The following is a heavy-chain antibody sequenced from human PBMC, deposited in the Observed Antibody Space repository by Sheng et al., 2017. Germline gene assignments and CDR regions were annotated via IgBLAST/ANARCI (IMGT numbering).Heavy chain of an antibody. CDR1: GFTFSSYE. CDR2: ISSSGSTI. J-gene: IGHJ6*02. V-gene: IGHV3-48*03. Sequence: EVQLVESGGGLVQPGGSLRLSCAASGFTFSSYEMNWVRQAPGKGLEWVSYISSSGSTIYYADSVKGRFTISRDNAKNSLYLQMNSLRAEDTAVYYCAREVGGGYGGTSDYYYYGMDVWGQGTTVTVSS. CDR3: AREVGGGYGGTSDYYYYGMDV. D-gene: IGHD3-16*01.